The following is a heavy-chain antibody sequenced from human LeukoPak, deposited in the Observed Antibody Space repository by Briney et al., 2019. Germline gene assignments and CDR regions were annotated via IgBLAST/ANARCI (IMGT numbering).Heavy chain of an antibody. CDR2: IRYNGGS. CDR1: AGAITNYF. CDR3: AGGELAGTGY. D-gene: IGHD6-19*01. V-gene: IGHV4-59*01. Sequence: SETLSLTCTVSAGAITNYFWTWVRGSPGQGLEWIGYIRYNGGSDSNPSLKSRVTISLDTWNNQFSLRLTSVTAEDTAVYYCAGGELAGTGYWGQGTLVTVSS. J-gene: IGHJ4*02.